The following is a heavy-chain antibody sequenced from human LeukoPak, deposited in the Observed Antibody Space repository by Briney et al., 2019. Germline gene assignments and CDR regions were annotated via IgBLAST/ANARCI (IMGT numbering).Heavy chain of an antibody. Sequence: GGSRGPSFETPEFPFETNAMSWVGQAPGKGLDWVATIGNTETFYADSVTGRFTISRDNSKNTVNLQMNRLRVEDTAIYYCAKDWIQFNRVFDCFDSWGQGTLVTVSS. CDR2: IGNTET. CDR3: AKDWIQFNRVFDCFDS. J-gene: IGHJ4*02. V-gene: IGHV3-23*01. D-gene: IGHD5-18*01. CDR1: EFPFETNA.